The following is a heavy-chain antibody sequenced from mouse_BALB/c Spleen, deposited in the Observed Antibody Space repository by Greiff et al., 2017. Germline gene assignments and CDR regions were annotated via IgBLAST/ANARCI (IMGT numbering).Heavy chain of an antibody. CDR3: ARDGYDGDYYAMDY. J-gene: IGHJ4*01. V-gene: IGHV5-6-2*01. CDR2: INSNGGST. Sequence: EVKLMESGGGLVKLGGSLKLSCAASGFTFSSYYMSWVRQTPEKRLELVAAINSNGGSTYYPDTVKGRFTISRDNAKNTLYLQMSSLKSEDTALYYCARDGYDGDYYAMDYWGQGTSVTVSS. D-gene: IGHD2-2*01. CDR1: GFTFSSYY.